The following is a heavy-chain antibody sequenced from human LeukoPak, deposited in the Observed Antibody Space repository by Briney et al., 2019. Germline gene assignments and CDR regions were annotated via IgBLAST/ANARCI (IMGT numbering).Heavy chain of an antibody. CDR1: GFTFSSYA. CDR3: AKAGSIRFGY. V-gene: IGHV3-23*03. CDR2: IYSGGST. D-gene: IGHD1-26*01. J-gene: IGHJ4*02. Sequence: GGSLRLSCAASGFTFSSYAMSWVRQAPGKGLEWVSVIYSGGSTYYADSVKGRFNISRDNSKNTLNLQMNSLRVEDMAVYFCAKAGSIRFGYWGQGKRVIVS.